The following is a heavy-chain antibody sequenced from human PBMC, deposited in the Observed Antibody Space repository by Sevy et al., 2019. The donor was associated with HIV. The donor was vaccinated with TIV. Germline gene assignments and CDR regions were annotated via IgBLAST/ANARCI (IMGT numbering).Heavy chain of an antibody. Sequence: GGSLRLSCAASGFTFSSYNMNWVRQAPGKGLEWVSSISSSSNYINYADSVKGRFTISRENAKNSLYLEMNILRAEDTAVYYCARVVAYCSGGTCFPGYYYGMDVWGQGTTVTVSS. J-gene: IGHJ6*02. D-gene: IGHD2-15*01. CDR3: ARVVAYCSGGTCFPGYYYGMDV. CDR1: GFTFSSYN. CDR2: ISSSSNYI. V-gene: IGHV3-21*01.